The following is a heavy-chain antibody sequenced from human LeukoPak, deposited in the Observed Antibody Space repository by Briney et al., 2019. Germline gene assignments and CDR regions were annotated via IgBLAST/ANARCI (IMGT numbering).Heavy chain of an antibody. CDR2: INPNSGGT. CDR3: ARWGEHYDFWSGPYNWFDP. Sequence: ASVKVSCKASGYTFTGYYMHWVRQAPGQGLEWMGWINPNSGGTNYAQKFQGRVTMTRDTSISTAYMGLSRLRSDDTAVYYCARWGEHYDFWSGPYNWFDPWGQGTLVTVSS. V-gene: IGHV1-2*02. CDR1: GYTFTGYY. J-gene: IGHJ5*02. D-gene: IGHD3-3*01.